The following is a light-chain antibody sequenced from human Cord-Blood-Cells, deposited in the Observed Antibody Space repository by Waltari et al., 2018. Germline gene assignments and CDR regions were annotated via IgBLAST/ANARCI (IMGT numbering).Light chain of an antibody. CDR1: SSDVGGYNY. Sequence: QSALTQPRPVSGSPGQSVTISCTGTSSDVGGYNYVSWYQQHPGKAPKLMIYDVSKRPAGLPDRFSGSKSGNTASLTISGLQAEDEADYYCCSYAGSYTYVFGTGTKVTVL. CDR3: CSYAGSYTYV. J-gene: IGLJ1*01. CDR2: DVS. V-gene: IGLV2-11*01.